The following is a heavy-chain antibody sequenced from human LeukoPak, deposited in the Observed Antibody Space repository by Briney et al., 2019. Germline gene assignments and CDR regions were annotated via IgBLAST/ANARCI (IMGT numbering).Heavy chain of an antibody. D-gene: IGHD2-15*01. CDR2: INPNSGGT. Sequence: GASVKVSCKASGYTFTGYYMHWVRQAPGQGLEWMGWINPNSGGTNYAQKFQGRVTMTRDTSISTAYMELGRLRSDDTAVYYCARDCSGGSCWNDYWGQGTLVTVSS. CDR3: ARDCSGGSCWNDY. J-gene: IGHJ4*02. CDR1: GYTFTGYY. V-gene: IGHV1-2*02.